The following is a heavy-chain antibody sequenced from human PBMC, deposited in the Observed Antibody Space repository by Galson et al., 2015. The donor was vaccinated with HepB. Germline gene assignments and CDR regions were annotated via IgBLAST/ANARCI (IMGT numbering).Heavy chain of an antibody. CDR1: GGTFNNSA. CDR3: AKVRSAWYEGRYYFDY. D-gene: IGHD6-19*01. J-gene: IGHJ4*02. CDR2: IVPILGAV. Sequence: SVKVSCKASGGTFNNSAISWVRQAPGQGLERMGGIVPILGAVNYAQKFQGRLTITADKSTSTAYMELNSLRSEDTTIYYCAKVRSAWYEGRYYFDYWGQGTLVTVSS. V-gene: IGHV1-69*10.